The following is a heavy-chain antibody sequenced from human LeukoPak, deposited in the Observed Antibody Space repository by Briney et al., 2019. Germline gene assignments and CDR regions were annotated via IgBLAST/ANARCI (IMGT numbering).Heavy chain of an antibody. D-gene: IGHD5-18*01. V-gene: IGHV4-30-4*01. CDR1: GGSISSGDYY. Sequence: PSETLSLTCTVSGGSISSGDYYWSWIRQPPGKGLEWIGYIYYSGNTYYNPSLKSRVTLSVDTPKSQFSLKLTSVTAADTAVYYCARLGYSYGILDYWGQGTLVTVSS. CDR2: IYYSGNT. CDR3: ARLGYSYGILDY. J-gene: IGHJ4*02.